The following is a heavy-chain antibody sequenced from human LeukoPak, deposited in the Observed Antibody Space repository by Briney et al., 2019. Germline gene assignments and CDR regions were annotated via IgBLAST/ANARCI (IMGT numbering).Heavy chain of an antibody. CDR2: ISSGGTT. CDR1: GFTFSSYE. J-gene: IGHJ4*02. V-gene: IGHV3-23*01. Sequence: GGSLRLSCAASGFTFSSYEMNWVRQAPGRGLEWVSSISSGGTTYYADSVQGRFTISRDNSKQTLYLQMNSLRADDTAVYYCAKTPIYCTGDGCYYCWGQGTLVTVSS. D-gene: IGHD2-15*01. CDR3: AKTPIYCTGDGCYYC.